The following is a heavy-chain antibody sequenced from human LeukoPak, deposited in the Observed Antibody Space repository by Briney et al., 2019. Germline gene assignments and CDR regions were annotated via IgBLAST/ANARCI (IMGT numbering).Heavy chain of an antibody. Sequence: SETLSLTCTVSGGSISGSSYYWGWIRQPPGKGLEWIGSIYYSGSTYYNPSLKSRVTISVDTSKNQFSLKLSSVTAADTAVYYCATGYSSGRYGMDVWGQGTTVTVSS. V-gene: IGHV4-39*01. CDR3: ATGYSSGRYGMDV. D-gene: IGHD6-19*01. J-gene: IGHJ6*02. CDR2: IYYSGST. CDR1: GGSISGSSYY.